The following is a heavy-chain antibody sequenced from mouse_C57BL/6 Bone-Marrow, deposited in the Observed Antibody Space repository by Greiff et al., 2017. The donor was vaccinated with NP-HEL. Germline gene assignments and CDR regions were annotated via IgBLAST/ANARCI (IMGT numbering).Heavy chain of an antibody. CDR2: IDPSDSYT. CDR1: GYTFTSYW. J-gene: IGHJ2*01. V-gene: IGHV1-59*01. CDR3: ARWRSYY. Sequence: VQLQQPGAELVRPGTSVKLSCKASGYTFTSYWMPWVKQRPGQGLEWIGVIDPSDSYTNYNHKFKGKATLTVDTSSSTAYMQLSSLTSECSAVYYCARWRSYYWGKGTTLTVSS.